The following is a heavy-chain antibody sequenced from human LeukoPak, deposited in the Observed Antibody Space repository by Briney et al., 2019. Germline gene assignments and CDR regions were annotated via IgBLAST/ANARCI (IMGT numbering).Heavy chain of an antibody. CDR2: TYYRSKWYN. Sequence: SQTLSLTCAISGDSVSSNSAAWTWIRQSPSRGLEWLGRTYYRSKWYNDYAVSVKSRITINPDTSKNQFSLQLNSVTPEDTAVYYCARGAAAAGDYYYYMDVWGKGTTVTVSS. V-gene: IGHV6-1*01. J-gene: IGHJ6*03. CDR3: ARGAAAAGDYYYYMDV. CDR1: GDSVSSNSAA. D-gene: IGHD6-13*01.